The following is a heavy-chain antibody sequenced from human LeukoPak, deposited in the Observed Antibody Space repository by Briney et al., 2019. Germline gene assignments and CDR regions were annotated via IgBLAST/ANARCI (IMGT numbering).Heavy chain of an antibody. D-gene: IGHD2-15*01. CDR1: GYTFTGYY. CDR3: ARGYCSGGSCQFDY. Sequence: ASVKVSCKASGYTFTGYYMHWVRQAPGQGLEWMGWINPNSGGTNYAQNFQGRVTMTRDTSISTAYMEVSRLRSDDTAVYYCARGYCSGGSCQFDYWGQGTLVTVSP. J-gene: IGHJ4*02. V-gene: IGHV1-2*02. CDR2: INPNSGGT.